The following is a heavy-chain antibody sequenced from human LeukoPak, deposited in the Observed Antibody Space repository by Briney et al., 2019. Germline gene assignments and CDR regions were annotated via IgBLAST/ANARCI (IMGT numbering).Heavy chain of an antibody. V-gene: IGHV4-39*01. CDR2: IYYSGST. CDR1: GGSLSSSSYY. J-gene: IGHJ6*03. Sequence: SQTLSLTRTVSGGSLSSSSYYCGWIPQPPAKVLELIWSIYYSGSTYYTPTLKSRDTMFVDTSKNQVSLKLSSVTAADTAVYYCARHTAFGSWSSFYYYYMDVWGKGTTVTVSS. CDR3: ARHTAFGSWSSFYYYYMDV. D-gene: IGHD2/OR15-2a*01.